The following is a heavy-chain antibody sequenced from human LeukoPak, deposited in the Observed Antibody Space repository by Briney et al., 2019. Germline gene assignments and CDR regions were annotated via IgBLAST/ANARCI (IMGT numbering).Heavy chain of an antibody. D-gene: IGHD1-26*01. CDR2: ISTYNSDK. Sequence: ASVKVSCKASGYTFTNYGITWVRQAPGQGPEWVGWISTYNSDKGYAQNLQGRLTLTTGTSTNTAYMDLRSLRSDDTAVYYCAIHWHAGTYQPFDFWGQGTLVTVSS. CDR3: AIHWHAGTYQPFDF. V-gene: IGHV1-18*01. J-gene: IGHJ4*02. CDR1: GYTFTNYG.